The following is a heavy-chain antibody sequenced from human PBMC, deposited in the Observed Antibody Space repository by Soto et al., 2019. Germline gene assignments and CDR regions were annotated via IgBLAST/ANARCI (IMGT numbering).Heavy chain of an antibody. CDR2: INPSVGST. V-gene: IGHV1-46*03. J-gene: IGHJ4*02. CDR3: ASTLGARFDY. Sequence: EASVKVSCKASGYTFTSQNMHWVRQAPGQGLEWMGVINPSVGSTTYAQKFQGRVTMTRDTSTSTVYMEVSSLRSEDTAVYYCASTLGARFDYWGQGTLVTVSS. CDR1: GYTFTSQN. D-gene: IGHD1-26*01.